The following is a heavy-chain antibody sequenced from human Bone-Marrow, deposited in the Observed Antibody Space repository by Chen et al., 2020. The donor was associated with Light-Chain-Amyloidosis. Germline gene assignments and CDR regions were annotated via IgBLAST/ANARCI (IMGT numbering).Heavy chain of an antibody. CDR1: GYTFPNYW. CDR3: ARRRDGYNFDY. CDR2: IYPDDSDA. D-gene: IGHD5-12*01. V-gene: IGHV5-51*01. J-gene: IGHJ4*02. Sequence: EVQLEQSGPEVKKPGESLKISCKGSGYTFPNYWIGWVRQMPGKGLWWLGVIYPDDSDARYSPSFEGQVTISADKSITTAYLQWRSLKASDTAMYYCARRRDGYNFDYWGQGTLVTVSS.